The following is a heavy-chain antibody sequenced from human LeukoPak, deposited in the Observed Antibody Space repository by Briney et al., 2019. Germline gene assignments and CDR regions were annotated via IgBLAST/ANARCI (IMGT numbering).Heavy chain of an antibody. Sequence: GGSLKISCKGSGYNFPRYWIAWVRQMSGKGLEWMGIIYPGDSETRYSPSFQGQITISADESISTAYLQWSSLKASDTAMYYCARVPVGYCSGGSCYDWFDPWGQGTLVSVSA. D-gene: IGHD2-15*01. CDR3: ARVPVGYCSGGSCYDWFDP. CDR2: IYPGDSET. J-gene: IGHJ5*02. V-gene: IGHV5-51*01. CDR1: GYNFPRYW.